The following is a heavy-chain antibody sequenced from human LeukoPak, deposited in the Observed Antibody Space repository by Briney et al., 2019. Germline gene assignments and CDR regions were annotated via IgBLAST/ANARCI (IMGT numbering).Heavy chain of an antibody. CDR3: ARGNRYSSSFRVYYGMDV. CDR1: GGTFSSYA. CDR2: IIPIFGTA. D-gene: IGHD6-6*01. J-gene: IGHJ6*02. Sequence: GASVEVSCKASGGTFSSYAISWVRQAPGQGLEWMGGIIPIFGTANYAQKFQGRVTITADESTSTAYMELSSLRSEDTAVYYCARGNRYSSSFRVYYGMDVWGQGTTVTVSS. V-gene: IGHV1-69*01.